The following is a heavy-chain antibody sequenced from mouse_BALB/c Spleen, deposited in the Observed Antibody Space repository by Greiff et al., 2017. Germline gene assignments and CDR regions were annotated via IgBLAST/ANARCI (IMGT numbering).Heavy chain of an antibody. CDR2: INSNGGST. CDR1: GFTFSSFY. Sequence: EVQGVESGGGLVKLGGSLKLSCAASGFTFSSFYLSWVRQTPEKRLELVAAINSNGGSTYYPDTVKGRFTISRNNAKNTLYLQMSSLKSEDTALYYCARHQDGNYAMDYWGQGTSVTVSA. D-gene: IGHD2-1*01. CDR3: ARHQDGNYAMDY. V-gene: IGHV5-6-2*01. J-gene: IGHJ4*01.